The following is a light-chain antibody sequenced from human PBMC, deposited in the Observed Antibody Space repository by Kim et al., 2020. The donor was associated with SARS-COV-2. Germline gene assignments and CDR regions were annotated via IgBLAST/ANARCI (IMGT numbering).Light chain of an antibody. CDR2: GAS. CDR1: QSVSNN. CDR3: QQYNNWPLT. V-gene: IGKV3-15*01. J-gene: IGKJ4*01. Sequence: EVVMTQSPATLSVSPGERATLSCRASQSVSNNLAWYQQKPGQSPRLLIYGASTRATGVPAWFSGSGSGTEYTLTISSLQSEDFAVYYCQQYNNWPLTFGGGTKLEI.